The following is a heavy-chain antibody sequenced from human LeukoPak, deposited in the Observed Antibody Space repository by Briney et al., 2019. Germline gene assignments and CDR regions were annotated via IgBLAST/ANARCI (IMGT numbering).Heavy chain of an antibody. Sequence: GGSLRLSCAASGFTFSSYGMHWVRQAPGKGLEWEAVIWYDGSNKYYADSVKGRFTISRDNSKNTLYLQMNSLRAEDTAVYYCARDIEDASGREGEPDAFDIWGQGTMVTVSS. V-gene: IGHV3-33*01. J-gene: IGHJ3*02. D-gene: IGHD3-10*01. CDR2: IWYDGSNK. CDR3: ARDIEDASGREGEPDAFDI. CDR1: GFTFSSYG.